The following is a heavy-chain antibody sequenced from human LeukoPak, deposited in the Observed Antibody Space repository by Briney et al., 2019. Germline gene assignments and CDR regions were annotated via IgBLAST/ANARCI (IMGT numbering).Heavy chain of an antibody. CDR2: INSISGEI. Sequence: GGSLRHSCVASGFTFSYYSMNWVRPAPGRGREWVSYINSISGEIWYADSVKGRFTISRDDAKNSLYLQMNSLRDEDTAVYYCARDHGYAFDYWGQGTLVTVSS. CDR1: GFTFSYYS. V-gene: IGHV3-48*02. J-gene: IGHJ4*02. CDR3: ARDHGYAFDY. D-gene: IGHD5-12*01.